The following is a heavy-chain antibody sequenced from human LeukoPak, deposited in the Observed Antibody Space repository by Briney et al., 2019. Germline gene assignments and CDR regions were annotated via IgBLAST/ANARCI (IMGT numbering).Heavy chain of an antibody. CDR3: ARDDMVYASYYMDV. V-gene: IGHV1-69*05. J-gene: IGHJ6*03. D-gene: IGHD2-8*01. CDR1: GGTFSSYA. Sequence: SVKVSCKASGGTFSSYAISWVRQAPGQGLEWMGGIIPIFGTANYAQKLQGRVTMTTDTSTSTAYMELRSLRSDDTAVYYCARDDMVYASYYMDVWGKGTTVTVSS. CDR2: IIPIFGTA.